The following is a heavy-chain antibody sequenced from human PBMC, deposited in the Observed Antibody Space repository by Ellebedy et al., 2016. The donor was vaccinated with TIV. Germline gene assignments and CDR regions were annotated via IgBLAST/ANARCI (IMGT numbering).Heavy chain of an antibody. CDR2: IYYSGYT. V-gene: IGHV4-39*07. J-gene: IGHJ4*02. D-gene: IGHD5-12*01. CDR3: ASSPSGYEIPY. CDR1: GGSISSNNCY. Sequence: SETLSLXCTVSGGSISSNNCYWGWIRRPPGKGLEWIGNIYYSGYTYYNPSLKSRVTISVDTTKNQFSLRLDSVTAADTAVYYCASSPSGYEIPYWGQGTLVTVSP.